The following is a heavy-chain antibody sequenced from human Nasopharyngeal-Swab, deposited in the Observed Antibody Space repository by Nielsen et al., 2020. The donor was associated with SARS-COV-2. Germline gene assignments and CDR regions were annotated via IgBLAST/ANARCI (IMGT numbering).Heavy chain of an antibody. CDR1: GFTFSSYS. CDR2: ISSSSSYI. J-gene: IGHJ4*02. D-gene: IGHD3-22*01. CDR3: ASPRGYYDSSGALGY. Sequence: GVSLRLSCASSGFTFSSYSMNWVRQAPGKGLELVSSISSSSSYIYYADSVKGRFTIPRDNAKNSLYLQMNSLRAEDTAVYYCASPRGYYDSSGALGYWGQGTLVTVSS. V-gene: IGHV3-21*01.